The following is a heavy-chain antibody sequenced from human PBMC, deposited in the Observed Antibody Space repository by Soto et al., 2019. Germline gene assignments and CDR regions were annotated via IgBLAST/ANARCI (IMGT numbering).Heavy chain of an antibody. J-gene: IGHJ5*02. V-gene: IGHV1-18*04. D-gene: IGHD3-10*01. Sequence: QLVQSGAEVKKPGASVKVSCKASGYTLSSYGISWIRQAPGQGLEWMGWINAYNGHTNYAQKLQGRVTMTTDTSTSTAYMELRSLISDATAGYYCATSSNSGFAPWGKGTLVSVSS. CDR3: ATSSNSGFAP. CDR2: INAYNGHT. CDR1: GYTLSSYG.